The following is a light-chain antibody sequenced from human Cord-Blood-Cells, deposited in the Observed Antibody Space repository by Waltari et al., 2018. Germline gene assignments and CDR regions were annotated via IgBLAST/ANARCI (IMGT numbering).Light chain of an antibody. CDR1: QSISSY. J-gene: IGKJ2*03. V-gene: IGKV1-39*01. Sequence: DIQMTQSPSSLSASVGDRVTITCRASQSISSYLNWYQHKPGTAPKLLIYAASSLQSGVPSRFSGSGSGTDFTLTISSLQPEDFATYYCQQSYSTPYSFGQGTKLEIK. CDR2: AAS. CDR3: QQSYSTPYS.